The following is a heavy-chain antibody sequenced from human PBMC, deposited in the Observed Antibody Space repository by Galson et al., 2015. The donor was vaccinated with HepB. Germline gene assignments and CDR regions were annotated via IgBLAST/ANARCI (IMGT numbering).Heavy chain of an antibody. CDR2: ISGSSSYI. D-gene: IGHD3-10*01. V-gene: IGHV3-21*04. CDR3: ARGGGYGSRRLSRRDYYFDY. Sequence: SLRLSCAASGFTFSSYSMNWVRQAPGKGLEWVSSISGSSSYIYYADSVKGRFTISRDNAKNSLKLSSVTAADTAVYYCARGGGYGSRRLSRRDYYFDYWGQGTLVTVSS. J-gene: IGHJ4*02. CDR1: GFTFSSYS.